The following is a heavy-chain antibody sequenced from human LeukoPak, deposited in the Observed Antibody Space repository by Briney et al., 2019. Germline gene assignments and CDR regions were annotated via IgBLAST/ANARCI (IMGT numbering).Heavy chain of an antibody. Sequence: ASVKVSCKASGYTFTGYYMHWVRQAPGQGLEWMGRINPNSGGTNYAQKFQGRVTMTRDTSISTAYMELSRLRSDDTAVYYCARLSFPIAAAGTLSSYWGQGTLVTVYS. CDR2: INPNSGGT. D-gene: IGHD6-13*01. V-gene: IGHV1-2*06. CDR1: GYTFTGYY. CDR3: ARLSFPIAAAGTLSSY. J-gene: IGHJ4*02.